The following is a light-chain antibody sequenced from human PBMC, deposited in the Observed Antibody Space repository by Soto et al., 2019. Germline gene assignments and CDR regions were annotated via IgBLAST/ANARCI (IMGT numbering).Light chain of an antibody. CDR2: EAS. CDR3: CSYAGSTTYV. V-gene: IGLV2-23*01. CDR1: SNDVGSYNL. J-gene: IGLJ1*01. Sequence: QSALTQPASVSGSPGQSITISCTGTSNDVGSYNLVSWYQQHPGKAPKLMIYEASERPSGVSNRFSGSKSGNTASLTISGLQADDEADYYCCSYAGSTTYVFGSGTKLTVL.